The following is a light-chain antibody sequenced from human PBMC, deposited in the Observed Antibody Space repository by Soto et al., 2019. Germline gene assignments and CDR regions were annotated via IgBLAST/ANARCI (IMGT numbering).Light chain of an antibody. V-gene: IGKV3-20*01. CDR2: GAS. CDR1: QSVRSSY. J-gene: IGKJ3*01. Sequence: EIVLTQSPGTLSLSPGDRGTLSCRASQSVRSSYLAWYQQKPGQAPRLLIYGASSWATGIPARFSGSGSGTDFTLTISRLEPEDFAVYYCQQYGDSPLFGPGTKVDIK. CDR3: QQYGDSPL.